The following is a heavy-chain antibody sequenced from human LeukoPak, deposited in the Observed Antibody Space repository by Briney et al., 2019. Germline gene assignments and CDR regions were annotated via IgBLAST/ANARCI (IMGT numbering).Heavy chain of an antibody. Sequence: SVKVSCKASGYTFTGYYLHWVRQAPGQGLEWMGGIIPIFGTANYAQKFQGRVTITADKSTSTAYMELSSLRSEDTAVYYCARKDAGHCSSTSCYYYYYYYMDVWGKGTTVTVSS. V-gene: IGHV1-69*06. CDR1: GYTFTGYY. J-gene: IGHJ6*03. D-gene: IGHD2-2*01. CDR3: ARKDAGHCSSTSCYYYYYYYMDV. CDR2: IIPIFGTA.